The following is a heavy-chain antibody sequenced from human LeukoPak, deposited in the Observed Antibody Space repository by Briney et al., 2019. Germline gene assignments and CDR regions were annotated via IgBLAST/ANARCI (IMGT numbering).Heavy chain of an antibody. J-gene: IGHJ4*02. CDR3: AKPSIPLTYYYDSSGYYEGYYFDY. Sequence: PGGSLRLSCAASGFTFSSYAMSWVRQAPRKGLEWVSAISGSGGSTYYADSVKGRFTISRDNSKNTLYLQMNSLRAEDTAVYYCAKPSIPLTYYYDSSGYYEGYYFDYWGQGTLVTVSS. V-gene: IGHV3-23*01. CDR1: GFTFSSYA. D-gene: IGHD3-22*01. CDR2: ISGSGGST.